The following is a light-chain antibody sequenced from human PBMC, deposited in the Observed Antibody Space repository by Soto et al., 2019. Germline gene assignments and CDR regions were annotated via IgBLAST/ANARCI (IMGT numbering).Light chain of an antibody. V-gene: IGLV2-14*01. J-gene: IGLJ3*02. Sequence: QSALTQPASVSGSPGQSITISCAGTSSDIGDYNFVSWYQQHPGKAPRLMIYEVSYRPSGISHRFSGSKSDNTASLTISGLQAEDEADYYCSSYTSSSTLLFGGGTKLTVL. CDR3: SSYTSSSTLL. CDR2: EVS. CDR1: SSDIGDYNF.